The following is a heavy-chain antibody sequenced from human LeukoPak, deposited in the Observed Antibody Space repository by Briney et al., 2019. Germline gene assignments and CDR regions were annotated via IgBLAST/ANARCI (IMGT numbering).Heavy chain of an antibody. V-gene: IGHV3-74*01. J-gene: IGHJ5*02. CDR3: ARGTYQLSPTWFDP. CDR1: GFTFSSYW. D-gene: IGHD2-2*01. CDR2: INSDGSST. Sequence: GGSLRLSCAASGFTFSSYWMHWARQAPGKGLVWVSRINSDGSSTTYADSVKGRFTISRDNAKNTLYLQMNSLRAEDTAVYYCARGTYQLSPTWFDPWGQGTLVTVSS.